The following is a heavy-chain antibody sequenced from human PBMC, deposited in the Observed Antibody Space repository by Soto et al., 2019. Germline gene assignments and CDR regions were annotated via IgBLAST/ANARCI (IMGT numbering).Heavy chain of an antibody. D-gene: IGHD6-6*01. CDR1: GFTFSSYG. Sequence: PGGSLRLSCAASGFTFSSYGMHWVRQAPGKGLEWVAVIWYDGSNKYYADSVKGRFTISRDNSKNTLYLQMNSLRAEDTAVYYCARDPLGESSSSKYYYYYYMDVWGKGTTVTVSS. CDR2: IWYDGSNK. J-gene: IGHJ6*03. V-gene: IGHV3-33*01. CDR3: ARDPLGESSSSKYYYYYYMDV.